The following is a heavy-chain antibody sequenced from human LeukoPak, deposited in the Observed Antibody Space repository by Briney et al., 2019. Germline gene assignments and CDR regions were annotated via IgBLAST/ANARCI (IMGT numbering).Heavy chain of an antibody. D-gene: IGHD6-13*01. CDR3: AKGAAAGLSAWGYFDY. V-gene: IGHV3-23*01. J-gene: IGHJ4*02. CDR2: ISGSGGGT. CDR1: GFTFSSYA. Sequence: GGSLRLSCAASGFTFSSYAMSWVRQAPGKGLEWVSVISGSGGGTYYADSVKGRFTISRDNSKNTLYLQMNSLRAEDTAVYYCAKGAAAGLSAWGYFDYWGQGTLVTVSS.